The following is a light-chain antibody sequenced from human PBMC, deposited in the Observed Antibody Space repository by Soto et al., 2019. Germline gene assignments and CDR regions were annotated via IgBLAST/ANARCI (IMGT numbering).Light chain of an antibody. CDR3: QQCYHAPYS. CDR1: QSISKF. V-gene: IGKV1-39*01. J-gene: IGKJ5*01. Sequence: IQLIQSPSSLSTSVGDGVTIACRASQSISKFLNWYQHKPGKAPDLLIYAASTMFSGVPSRFRGSGSGTDFTLTITRLQPEDFATYYCQQCYHAPYSFGQGTRLEIK. CDR2: AAS.